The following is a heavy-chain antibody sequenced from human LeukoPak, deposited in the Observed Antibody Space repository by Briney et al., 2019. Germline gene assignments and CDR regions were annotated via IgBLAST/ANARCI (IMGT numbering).Heavy chain of an antibody. V-gene: IGHV1-2*02. J-gene: IGHJ4*02. D-gene: IGHD6-19*01. CDR3: ARDQATEGSGWYGIPDY. CDR2: INPNSGGT. CDR1: GYTFTGYY. Sequence: ASVKVSCKASGYTFTGYYMHWVRQAPGQGLEWMGWINPNSGGTNYAQKFQGRVTMTRDTSISTAYMELSRLRSDDTAVYYCARDQATEGSGWYGIPDYWGQGTLVTVSS.